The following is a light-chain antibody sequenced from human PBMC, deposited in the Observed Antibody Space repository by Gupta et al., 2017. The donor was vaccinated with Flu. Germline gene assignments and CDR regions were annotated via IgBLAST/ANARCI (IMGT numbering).Light chain of an antibody. CDR2: GAS. V-gene: IGKV3-20*01. Sequence: EIVLTQSPGTLSLSPGERATLSCRASQSVSSSYLAWYQQKPGQAPRLLIYGASSRATGIPDRFSGSGSGTDFTLTISRLEPEDSAVYYCQQYGSSRALTFGGGTKVEIK. J-gene: IGKJ4*01. CDR1: QSVSSSY. CDR3: QQYGSSRALT.